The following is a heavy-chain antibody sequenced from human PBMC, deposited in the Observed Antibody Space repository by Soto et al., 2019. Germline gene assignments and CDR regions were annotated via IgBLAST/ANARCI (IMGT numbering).Heavy chain of an antibody. CDR1: GDSVTSAAKA. Sequence: QVQLQESGPGLVKPSETLSLTCNVSGDSVTSAAKAWTWVRQPPGKGLEWIAYLYYSGRTDYNPSPAGRATMSIETSKNPFSLRLYSVTAADTAVYYCARDRPAMGADYWSRGTLVTVSS. D-gene: IGHD3-16*01. CDR2: LYYSGRT. J-gene: IGHJ4*02. CDR3: ARDRPAMGADY. V-gene: IGHV4-61*08.